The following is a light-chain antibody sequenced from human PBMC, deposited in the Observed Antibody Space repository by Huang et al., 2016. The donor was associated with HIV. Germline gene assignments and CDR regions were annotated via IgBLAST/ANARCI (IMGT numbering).Light chain of an antibody. CDR1: QSVLYSSNNKNN. CDR2: WAS. Sequence: DIVMTQSPESLAVSLGERATINCKSSQSVLYSSNNKNNLAWYRQKPGQPPKVLIYWASTRESGVPDRFSGSGSGTDFTLTISSLQAEDVAVYYCQQYYSTPPYTFGQGTKLEIK. J-gene: IGKJ2*01. CDR3: QQYYSTPPYT. V-gene: IGKV4-1*01.